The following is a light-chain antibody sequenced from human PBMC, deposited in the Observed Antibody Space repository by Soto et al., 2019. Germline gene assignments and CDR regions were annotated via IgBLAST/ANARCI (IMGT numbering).Light chain of an antibody. V-gene: IGKV1-39*01. Sequence: DIQMTQSPSSLSSSVGDRVTITSRASQSISSYLNWYQQKPGKAPKLLIYAASSLQSGVPSRFSGSGSGTDFTLTISSLQPEDFATYYCRQSYSTPLTFGGGTKVEIK. CDR2: AAS. CDR1: QSISSY. CDR3: RQSYSTPLT. J-gene: IGKJ4*01.